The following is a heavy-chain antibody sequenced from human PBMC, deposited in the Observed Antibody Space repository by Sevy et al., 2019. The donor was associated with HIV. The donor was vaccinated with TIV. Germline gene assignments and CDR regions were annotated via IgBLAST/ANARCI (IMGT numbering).Heavy chain of an antibody. J-gene: IGHJ4*02. CDR1: GFTFSSYA. CDR3: ARNREGRRWLQFDY. V-gene: IGHV3-30-3*01. D-gene: IGHD5-12*01. CDR2: ISYDGSNK. Sequence: GGSLRLSCAASGFTFSSYAMHWVRQAPGKGLEWVAVISYDGSNKYYADSVKGRFTISRDNSKNTLYLQMNSLRAEDTAVYYCARNREGRRWLQFDYWVQGTLVTVSS.